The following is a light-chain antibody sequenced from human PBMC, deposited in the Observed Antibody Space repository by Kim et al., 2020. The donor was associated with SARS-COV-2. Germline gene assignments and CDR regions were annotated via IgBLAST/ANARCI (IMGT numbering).Light chain of an antibody. V-gene: IGKV3-15*01. Sequence: EIVMTQSPATLSVSPGERATLPCRASQSVSNNLAWYQQKPGRAPRLVIYDASTRATGFPARFTGSGSGTEFTLTISSLQSEDFAVYYCQQYKNWPCTFGQGTKLEI. CDR3: QQYKNWPCT. CDR1: QSVSNN. CDR2: DAS. J-gene: IGKJ2*02.